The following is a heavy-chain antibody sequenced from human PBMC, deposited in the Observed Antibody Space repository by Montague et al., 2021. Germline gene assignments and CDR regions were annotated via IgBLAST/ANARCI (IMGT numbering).Heavy chain of an antibody. CDR2: LSNGGST. V-gene: IGHV4-4*07. CDR3: AKQDYFVSGTSYKGFDP. J-gene: IGHJ5*02. D-gene: IGHD3-10*01. Sequence: SETLFLTCTVFGDSINTYSWSWIRQPAGKGLGWIGRLSNGGSTNSNPSLKSRVSMSVDTSTNQFSLKLSFVTAADTAVYYCAKQDYFVSGTSYKGFDPWGQGILVTVSS. CDR1: GDSINTYS.